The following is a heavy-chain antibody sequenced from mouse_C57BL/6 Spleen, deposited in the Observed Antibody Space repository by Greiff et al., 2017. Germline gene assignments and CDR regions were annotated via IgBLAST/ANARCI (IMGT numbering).Heavy chain of an antibody. V-gene: IGHV1-22*01. CDR2: INPNNGVT. J-gene: IGHJ3*01. CDR1: GYTFTDYN. CDR3: ARDYYGSSHGWFAY. D-gene: IGHD1-1*01. Sequence: EVQLQQSGPELVKPGASVKMSCKASGYTFTDYNMHWVKQSHGKSLEWIGYINPNNGVTSYNQKFKGKATLTVNKSSSTAYMELRSLTSEDSAVYYCARDYYGSSHGWFAYWGQGTLVTVSA.